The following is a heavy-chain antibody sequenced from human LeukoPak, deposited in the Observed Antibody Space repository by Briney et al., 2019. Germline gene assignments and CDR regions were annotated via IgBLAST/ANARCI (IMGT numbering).Heavy chain of an antibody. D-gene: IGHD2-2*01. CDR2: IGSSSTFI. J-gene: IGHJ4*02. Sequence: GGSLRLSCAASGFTFTRYTMNWVRQAPGKGLEWVSSIGSSSTFIYYADSVKGRFTISRDNAKNSLFLQMNSLRADDTAVYYCARDCSSTICYPDFWGQGTLVTVSS. CDR3: ARDCSSTICYPDF. V-gene: IGHV3-21*01. CDR1: GFTFTRYT.